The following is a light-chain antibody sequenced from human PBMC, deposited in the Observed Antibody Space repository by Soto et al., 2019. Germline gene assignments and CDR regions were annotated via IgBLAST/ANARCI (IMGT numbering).Light chain of an antibody. CDR3: ETWDSNTQV. CDR2: LEGSGSY. V-gene: IGLV4-60*03. Sequence: QSVLTQSSSASASLGSSVKLTCTLSSGHSSYIIAWHQQQPGKAPRYLMKLEGSGSYNKGSGAPDRFSGSSSGADRYLTISNLQSEDEAAYHCETWDSNTQVFGGGTKLTVL. J-gene: IGLJ3*02. CDR1: SGHSSYI.